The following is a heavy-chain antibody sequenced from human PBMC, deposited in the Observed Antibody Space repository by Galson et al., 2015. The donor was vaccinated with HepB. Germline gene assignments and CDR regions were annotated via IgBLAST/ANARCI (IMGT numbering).Heavy chain of an antibody. CDR3: ARSRKNLGNYCRRATCTNYYYYYMDV. D-gene: IGHD5-24*01. J-gene: IGHJ6*03. Sequence: TLSLTCTVSGGSVSSYSWTWIRQPAGKELEWVGRIDISGNINHNPSLRNRLTMSIDTSKNQISLRLSSVTAADTAVYFCARSRKNLGNYCRRATCTNYYYYYMDVWGTGTTVTVSS. CDR2: IDISGNI. CDR1: GGSVSSYS. V-gene: IGHV4-4*07.